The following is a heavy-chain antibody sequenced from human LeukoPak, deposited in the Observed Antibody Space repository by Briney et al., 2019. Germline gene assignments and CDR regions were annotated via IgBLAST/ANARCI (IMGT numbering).Heavy chain of an antibody. CDR3: ARGRPTGSSRRFVVK. V-gene: IGHV3-21*06. D-gene: IGHD2-15*01. Sequence: GGSLRLSCAASGFTFSSYAMTWVRQAPGKGLEWVSSMSSGGSYIYYADSVRGRFTISRDNAKDSLFLLMNSLRVEDTAVYYCARGRPTGSSRRFVVKWGQGTLVTVSS. CDR2: MSSGGSYI. CDR1: GFTFSSYA. J-gene: IGHJ4*02.